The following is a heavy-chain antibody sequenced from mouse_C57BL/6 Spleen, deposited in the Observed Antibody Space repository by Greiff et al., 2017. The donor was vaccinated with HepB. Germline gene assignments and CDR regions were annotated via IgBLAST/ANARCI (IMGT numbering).Heavy chain of an antibody. D-gene: IGHD1-1*01. CDR2: IWSGGST. V-gene: IGHV2-2*01. CDR1: GFSLTSYG. J-gene: IGHJ3*01. Sequence: VKLVESGPGLVQPSQSLSITCTVSGFSLTSYGVHWVRQSPGKGLEWLGVIWSGGSTDYNAAFISRLSISKDNSKSQVFFKMNSLQADDTAIYYCARNTNYYGSSPSFAYWGQGTLVTVSA. CDR3: ARNTNYYGSSPSFAY.